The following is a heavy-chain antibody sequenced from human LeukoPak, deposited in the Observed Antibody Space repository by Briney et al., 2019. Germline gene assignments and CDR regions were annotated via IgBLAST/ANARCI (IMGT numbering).Heavy chain of an antibody. CDR1: GGSISSGGYY. CDR3: ARDVDGGRRVGRYFDL. D-gene: IGHD4-23*01. V-gene: IGHV4-31*03. Sequence: PSETLSLTCTVSGGSISSGGYYWGWIRQHPGKGLEWIGYIYYSGSTYYNPSLKSRVTISVDTSKNQFSLKLSSVTAADTAVYYCARDVDGGRRVGRYFDLWGRGTLVTVSS. CDR2: IYYSGST. J-gene: IGHJ2*01.